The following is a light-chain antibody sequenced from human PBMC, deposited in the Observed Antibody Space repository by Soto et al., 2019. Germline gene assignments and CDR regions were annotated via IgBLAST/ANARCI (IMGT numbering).Light chain of an antibody. CDR1: GGDVGAYNY. V-gene: IGLV2-14*01. Sequence: QSALTQPASVSGSPGQSITISCAGTGGDVGAYNYVSWYQQHPGKAPKLMIYEVFRRPSGISNRFSASKSGNTASLTISTLQAEDEADHYCSSYTTSNTVVFGGGTKLTVL. J-gene: IGLJ3*02. CDR2: EVF. CDR3: SSYTTSNTVV.